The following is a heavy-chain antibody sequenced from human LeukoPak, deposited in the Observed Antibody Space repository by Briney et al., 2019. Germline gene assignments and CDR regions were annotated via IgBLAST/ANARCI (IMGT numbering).Heavy chain of an antibody. D-gene: IGHD1-14*01. CDR2: INSDGSST. CDR3: ATGQGHGMDV. Sequence: GGSLRLSCAASGFTPSSYWMHWVRHAPGKGLVWVSRINSDGSSTSYADSVKGRFTISRDNAKNTLYLQMDSLRAEDTAVYYCATGQGHGMDVWGQGTTVTVSS. J-gene: IGHJ6*02. CDR1: GFTPSSYW. V-gene: IGHV3-74*01.